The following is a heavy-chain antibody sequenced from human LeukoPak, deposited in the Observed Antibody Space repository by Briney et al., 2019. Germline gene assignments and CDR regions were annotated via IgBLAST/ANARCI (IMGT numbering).Heavy chain of an antibody. CDR1: GGSFSGYY. D-gene: IGHD6-6*01. V-gene: IGHV4-34*01. J-gene: IGHJ4*02. CDR2: INHSGST. Sequence: PSETLSLTCAVYGGSFSGYYWSWIRQPPGKGLEWIGEINHSGSTDYNPSLKSRVTISVDTSKNQFSLKLNSVTAADTAVYYCARSSARGPTHFDYWGQGTLVTVSS. CDR3: ARSSARGPTHFDY.